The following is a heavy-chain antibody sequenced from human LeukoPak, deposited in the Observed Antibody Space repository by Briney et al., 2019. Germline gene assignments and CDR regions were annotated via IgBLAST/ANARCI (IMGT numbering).Heavy chain of an antibody. V-gene: IGHV4-34*01. CDR2: INHSGST. D-gene: IGHD3-10*01. CDR1: GGSFSGYY. J-gene: IGHJ4*02. Sequence: PSETLSLTCAVYGGSFSGYYWSWIRQPPGKGLEWIGEINHSGSTNYNPSLKSRVTISVDTSKNQFSLKLSSVTAADTAVYYCARHGSGSYHYDYWGQGTLVTVSS. CDR3: ARHGSGSYHYDY.